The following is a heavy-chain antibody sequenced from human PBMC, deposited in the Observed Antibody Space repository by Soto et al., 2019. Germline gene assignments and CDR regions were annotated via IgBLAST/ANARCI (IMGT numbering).Heavy chain of an antibody. J-gene: IGHJ4*02. D-gene: IGHD3-10*01. Sequence: QVQLVQSGAEVKKPGASVKVSCKASGYTFTGYYMHWVRQAPGQGLEWMGWINPNSGGTHYAQKFQGSVTMTRDTSISTAYMELSRLRSDDTAVYYCAREPMVRAPHFDYWGQGTLVTVSS. CDR2: INPNSGGT. V-gene: IGHV1-2*02. CDR1: GYTFTGYY. CDR3: AREPMVRAPHFDY.